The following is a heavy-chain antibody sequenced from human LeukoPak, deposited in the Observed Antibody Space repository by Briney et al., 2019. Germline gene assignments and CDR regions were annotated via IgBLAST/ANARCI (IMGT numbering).Heavy chain of an antibody. V-gene: IGHV1-2*02. D-gene: IGHD3-22*01. CDR3: ARDETDYYDSSVYRGN. CDR2: INPNSGGT. Sequence: ASVKVSCKASGYTFIGYCMHWVRQAPGQGLEWMGWINPNSGGTNYAQKFQGRVTMTRDTSISTVYMELSGLRSDDTAVYYCARDETDYYDSSVYRGNWGQGTLVTVSS. CDR1: GYTFIGYC. J-gene: IGHJ4*02.